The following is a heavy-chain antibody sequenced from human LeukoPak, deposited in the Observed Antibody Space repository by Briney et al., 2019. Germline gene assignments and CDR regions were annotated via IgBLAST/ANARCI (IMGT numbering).Heavy chain of an antibody. CDR3: ATSQYPIAAADNWFDP. CDR2: VHLDGRT. J-gene: IGHJ5*02. D-gene: IGHD6-13*01. Sequence: PSETLSLTCGVSGGSVSSTNWWTWIRQPPGKGLEWIGEVHLDGRTNFNPSLKSRVTMSVDTSKNHFSLKLTSVTAADTAVYYCATSQYPIAAADNWFDPWGQGSLVTVSS. V-gene: IGHV4-4*02. CDR1: GGSVSSTNW.